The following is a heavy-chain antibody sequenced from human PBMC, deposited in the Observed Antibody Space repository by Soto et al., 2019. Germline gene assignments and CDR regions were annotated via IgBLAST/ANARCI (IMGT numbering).Heavy chain of an antibody. J-gene: IGHJ4*02. CDR1: GFTFSSYG. D-gene: IGHD4-17*01. CDR2: IWYDGSNK. CDR3: AREGYGDYDGPPLDY. V-gene: IGHV3-33*01. Sequence: QVQLVESGGGVVQPGRSLRLSCAASGFTFSSYGMHWVRQAPGKGLEWVAVIWYDGSNKYYADSVKGRFTISRDNSKNTLYLQMNSLRAEDTAVYYCAREGYGDYDGPPLDYWGQGTLDTVSS.